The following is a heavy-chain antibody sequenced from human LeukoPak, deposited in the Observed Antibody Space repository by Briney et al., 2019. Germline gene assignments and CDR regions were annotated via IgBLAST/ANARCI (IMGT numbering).Heavy chain of an antibody. Sequence: PGGSLRLSCAASGFTFSSYGMHWVRQAPGKGLEWVAVIWYDGSSKYYADSVKGRFTISRDNSKNTLYLQMNSLRAEDTAVYYCARDARDYYGSGSYEYYYYYMDVWGKGTTVTVSS. CDR1: GFTFSSYG. D-gene: IGHD3-10*01. V-gene: IGHV3-33*01. J-gene: IGHJ6*03. CDR3: ARDARDYYGSGSYEYYYYYMDV. CDR2: IWYDGSSK.